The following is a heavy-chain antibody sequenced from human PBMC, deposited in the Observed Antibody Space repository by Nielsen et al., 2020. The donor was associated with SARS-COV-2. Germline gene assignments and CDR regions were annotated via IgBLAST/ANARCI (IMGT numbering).Heavy chain of an antibody. CDR2: SSTNTGNQ. Sequence: ASVKVSCKTSGYSFTSHARYWLRQAPGQGLEWMGWSSTNTGNQTYAQDFTGRFVFSLDTSVSTAYLQISSLKPEDTAVYYCGRVPSFGVAVDYWGQGTLVTVSS. CDR1: GYSFTSHA. V-gene: IGHV7-4-1*02. J-gene: IGHJ4*02. CDR3: GRVPSFGVAVDY. D-gene: IGHD3-3*01.